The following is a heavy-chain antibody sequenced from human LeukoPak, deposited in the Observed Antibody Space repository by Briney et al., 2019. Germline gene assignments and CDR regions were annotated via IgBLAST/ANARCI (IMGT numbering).Heavy chain of an antibody. CDR2: ISPNSGGT. CDR1: GYTFTGYN. J-gene: IGHJ4*02. CDR3: ARDLSQNSITMVRGVTYYFDY. D-gene: IGHD3-10*01. V-gene: IGHV1-2*02. Sequence: EASVKVSCKASGYTFTGYNMHWVRQAPGQGLEWMGWISPNSGGTNYAQKFQGRVTTTRDTSITTAYMELSRLRSDDTAVYYCARDLSQNSITMVRGVTYYFDYWGQGTLVTVSS.